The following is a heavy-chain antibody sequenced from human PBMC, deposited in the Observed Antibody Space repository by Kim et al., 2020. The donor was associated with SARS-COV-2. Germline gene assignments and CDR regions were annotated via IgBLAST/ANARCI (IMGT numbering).Heavy chain of an antibody. J-gene: IGHJ4*02. V-gene: IGHV4-59*01. CDR3: ARANVVLLWFGESKNGYYFNY. CDR1: GGSISSYY. Sequence: SETLSLTCTVSGGSISSYYWSWIRQPPGKGLEWIGYIYYSGSTNYNPSLKSRVTISVDTSKNQFSLKLSSVTAADTAVYYCARANVVLLWFGESKNGYYFNYWGQGTLVTVSS. CDR2: IYYSGST. D-gene: IGHD3-10*01.